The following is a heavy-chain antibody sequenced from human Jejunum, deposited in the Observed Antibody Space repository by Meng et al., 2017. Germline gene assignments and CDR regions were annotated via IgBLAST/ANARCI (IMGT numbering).Heavy chain of an antibody. V-gene: IGHV3-66*02. Sequence: GESLKISCAASGFTVSSNYMSWVRQAPGKGLEWVSVIYSGGSTYYADSVKGRFTISRDNSKNTLYLQMNSLRAEDTAVYYCARDLVSGSGAKTTDYYYYYGMDVWGQGTMVTVSS. J-gene: IGHJ6*02. D-gene: IGHD1-26*01. CDR3: ARDLVSGSGAKTTDYYYYYGMDV. CDR1: GFTVSSNY. CDR2: IYSGGST.